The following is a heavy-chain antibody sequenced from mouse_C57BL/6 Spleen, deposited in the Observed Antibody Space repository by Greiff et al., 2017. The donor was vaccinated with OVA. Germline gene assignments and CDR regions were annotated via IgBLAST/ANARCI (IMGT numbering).Heavy chain of an antibody. CDR3: ARDHYEDWYFDV. D-gene: IGHD2-4*01. J-gene: IGHJ1*03. CDR2: ISDGGSYT. CDR1: GFTFSSYA. V-gene: IGHV5-4*01. Sequence: EVQLVESGGGLVKPGGSLKLSCAASGFTFSSYAMSWVRQTPEKRLEWVATISDGGSYTYYPDNVKGRFTISRDNAKNNLYLQMRHLKSEDTAMSYCARDHYEDWYFDVWGTGTTVTVSS.